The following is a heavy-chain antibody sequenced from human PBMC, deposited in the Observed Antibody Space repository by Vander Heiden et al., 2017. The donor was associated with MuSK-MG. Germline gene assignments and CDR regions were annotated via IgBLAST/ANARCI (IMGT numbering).Heavy chain of an antibody. CDR3: ARDRHGSGSGYYGMDV. D-gene: IGHD3-10*01. V-gene: IGHV3-7*01. J-gene: IGHJ6*02. Sequence: EVQLVESGGGLVQPGGSLRLSCAASGFTFSSYWMSWVRQAPGKGLEWVANIKQDGSEKYYVDSVKGRFTISRDNAKNSLYLQMNSLRAEDTAVYYCARDRHGSGSGYYGMDVWGQGTTVTVS. CDR1: GFTFSSYW. CDR2: IKQDGSEK.